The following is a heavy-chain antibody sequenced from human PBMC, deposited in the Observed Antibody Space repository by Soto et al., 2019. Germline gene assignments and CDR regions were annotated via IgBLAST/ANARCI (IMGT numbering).Heavy chain of an antibody. CDR1: GFTFSDYY. CDR2: ISSSGSTI. Sequence: GGSLRLSCAASGFTFSDYYISWIRQAPGKGLEWVSYISSSGSTIYYADSVKGRFTISRDNAKNSLYLQMNSLRAEDTAVYYYARDRRGLYCSGGSCYERYYWGQGTLVTVSS. CDR3: ARDRRGLYCSGGSCYERYY. D-gene: IGHD2-15*01. J-gene: IGHJ4*02. V-gene: IGHV3-11*01.